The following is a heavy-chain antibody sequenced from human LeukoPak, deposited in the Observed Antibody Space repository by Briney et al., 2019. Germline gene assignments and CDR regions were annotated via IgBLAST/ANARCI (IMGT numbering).Heavy chain of an antibody. D-gene: IGHD3-3*01. CDR1: GFTFSSYA. CDR2: ISGNGGST. J-gene: IGHJ6*04. Sequence: GGSLRLSCAASGFTFSSYAMSWVRQAPGKGLEWVSGISGNGGSTYYADSVKGRFTISRDNSKNTLYLQMNSLRAEDTAVYYCAREFILRFLGTMDVWGKGTTVTVSS. CDR3: AREFILRFLGTMDV. V-gene: IGHV3-23*01.